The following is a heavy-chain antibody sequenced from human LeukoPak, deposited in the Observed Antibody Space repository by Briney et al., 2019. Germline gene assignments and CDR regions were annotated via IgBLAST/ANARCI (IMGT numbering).Heavy chain of an antibody. V-gene: IGHV3-7*01. CDR2: IKQDGSEK. Sequence: GGSRRLSCAASGFTFSSYAMHWVRQAPGKGLEWVANIKQDGSEKYYVDSVKGRFTISRDNAKNSLYLQMNSLRAEDTAVYYCAREAIPRGYSYGSIDYWGQGTLVTVSS. CDR1: GFTFSSYA. CDR3: AREAIPRGYSYGSIDY. D-gene: IGHD5-18*01. J-gene: IGHJ4*02.